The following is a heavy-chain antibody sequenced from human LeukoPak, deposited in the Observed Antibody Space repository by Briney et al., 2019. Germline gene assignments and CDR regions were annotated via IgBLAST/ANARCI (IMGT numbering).Heavy chain of an antibody. CDR3: ARDSLVYYYGSGSYEP. V-gene: IGHV1-18*01. D-gene: IGHD3-10*01. CDR2: ISAYNGNT. CDR1: GYTFTIYG. J-gene: IGHJ5*02. Sequence: GASVKVSFKASGYTFTIYGISWVRQAPGQGREGMGWISAYNGNTNYAQKLQGRVTMTTDTSTSTAYMELRSLRSDDTAVYYCARDSLVYYYGSGSYEPWGQGTLVTVSS.